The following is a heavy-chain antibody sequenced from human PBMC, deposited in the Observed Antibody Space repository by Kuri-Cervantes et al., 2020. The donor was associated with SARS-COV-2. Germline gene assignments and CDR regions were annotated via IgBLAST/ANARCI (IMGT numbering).Heavy chain of an antibody. V-gene: IGHV3-43*01. CDR2: ISWDGGST. CDR3: ARATIGYSGYEGFDY. D-gene: IGHD5-12*01. J-gene: IGHJ4*02. Sequence: GESLKISCAASGFTFDDYTMHWVRQAPGKGLEWVSLISWDGGSTYYADSVKGRFTISRDNSKNSLYLQMNSLRTEDTAVYYCARATIGYSGYEGFDYWGQGTLVTVSS. CDR1: GFTFDDYT.